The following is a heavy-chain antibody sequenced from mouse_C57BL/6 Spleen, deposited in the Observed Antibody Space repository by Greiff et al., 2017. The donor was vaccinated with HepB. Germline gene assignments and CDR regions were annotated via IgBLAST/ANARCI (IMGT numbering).Heavy chain of an antibody. J-gene: IGHJ2*01. Sequence: VQLQQSGPGLVKPSQSLSLTCSVTGYSITSGYYWNWIRQFPGNKLEWMGYISYDGSNNYNPSLKNRISITRDTSKNQFFLKLNSVTTEDTATYYCAREHYGSPSFDYWGQGTTLTVSS. V-gene: IGHV3-6*01. CDR3: AREHYGSPSFDY. D-gene: IGHD1-1*01. CDR2: ISYDGSN. CDR1: GYSITSGYY.